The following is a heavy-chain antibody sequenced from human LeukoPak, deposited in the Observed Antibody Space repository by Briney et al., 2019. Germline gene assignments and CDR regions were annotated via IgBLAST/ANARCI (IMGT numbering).Heavy chain of an antibody. CDR2: ISGSGGST. D-gene: IGHD2-15*01. CDR1: GFTFSSYA. CDR3: AKLPSVVVVAVDAFDI. J-gene: IGHJ3*02. V-gene: IGHV3-23*01. Sequence: GGSLRLSCAASGFTFSSYAMSWVRQAPGKGLEWVSAISGSGGSTYYADSVKGRFTLSRDNSKNTLYLQMNSLRAEDTAVYYCAKLPSVVVVAVDAFDIWGQGTMVTVSS.